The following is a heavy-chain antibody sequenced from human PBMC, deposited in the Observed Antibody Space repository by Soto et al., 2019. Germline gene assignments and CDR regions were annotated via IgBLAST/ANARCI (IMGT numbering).Heavy chain of an antibody. CDR3: AKDMAGVDPCGLDL. CDR1: GFTFDDYT. Sequence: GGSLRLSXAASGFTFDDYTMHWVRQAPGKGLEWVSLISWDGGSTYYADSVKGRFTISRDNSKNSLYLQMNSLRTEDTALYYCAKDMAGVDPCGLDLWGQGTTVTVSS. J-gene: IGHJ6*02. V-gene: IGHV3-43*01. CDR2: ISWDGGST. D-gene: IGHD3-10*01.